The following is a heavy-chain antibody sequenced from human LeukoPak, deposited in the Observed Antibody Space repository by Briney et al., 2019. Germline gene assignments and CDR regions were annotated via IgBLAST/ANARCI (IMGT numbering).Heavy chain of an antibody. Sequence: ASVKVSCKASGYTFTSYYMHWVRQTPGQGLEWMGIVNPSGGSTSYAQKFQGRVTMTRDTSTSTVYMELSSLRSEDTAVYYCARGEGVATITDYYYYMDVWGKGTTVTVSS. CDR2: VNPSGGST. D-gene: IGHD5-12*01. CDR3: ARGEGVATITDYYYYMDV. CDR1: GYTFTSYY. J-gene: IGHJ6*03. V-gene: IGHV1-46*01.